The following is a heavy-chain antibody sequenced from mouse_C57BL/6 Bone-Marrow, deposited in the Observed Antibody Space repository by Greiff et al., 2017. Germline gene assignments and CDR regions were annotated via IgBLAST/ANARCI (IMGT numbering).Heavy chain of an antibody. Sequence: EVHLVESGGGLVQPGGSLSLSCAASGFTFTDYYMSWVRQPPGKALEWLGFIRNKANGYTTEYSASVKGRFTISRDNSHSILYLQMNALRAEDRATYYCARSYGSSSYWYFDVWGTGTTVTVSS. J-gene: IGHJ1*03. CDR2: IRNKANGYTT. CDR1: GFTFTDYY. D-gene: IGHD1-1*01. V-gene: IGHV7-3*01. CDR3: ARSYGSSSYWYFDV.